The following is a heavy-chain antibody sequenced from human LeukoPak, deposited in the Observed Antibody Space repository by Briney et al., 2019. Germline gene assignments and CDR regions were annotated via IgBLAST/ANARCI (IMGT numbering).Heavy chain of an antibody. J-gene: IGHJ3*02. Sequence: SETLSLTCTVSGGSISSYYWSWIRQPPGKGLEWIGYIYYSGSTNYNPSLKSRVTISVDTSKNQFSLKLSSVTAADTAVYYCARDHYHDSSGYIPAGDTFDIWGQGTMVTVSS. CDR3: ARDHYHDSSGYIPAGDTFDI. D-gene: IGHD3-22*01. CDR1: GGSISSYY. V-gene: IGHV4-59*01. CDR2: IYYSGST.